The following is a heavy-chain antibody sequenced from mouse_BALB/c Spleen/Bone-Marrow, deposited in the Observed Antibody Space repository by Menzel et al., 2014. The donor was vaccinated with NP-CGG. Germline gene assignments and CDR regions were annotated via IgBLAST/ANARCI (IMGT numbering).Heavy chain of an antibody. CDR1: GYTFTDYV. Sequence: VQLQQSGPELVKPGASVKMSCKASGYTFTDYVISWVKQGTGQGLEWIGEIYPGSGSTYYNEKFKGKATLTEDKSSNTAFMQLRSLTYEASAVYFCARYYDYDWYFDVWGAGTTVTVSS. CDR2: IYPGSGST. J-gene: IGHJ1*01. D-gene: IGHD2-4*01. CDR3: ARYYDYDWYFDV. V-gene: IGHV1-81*01.